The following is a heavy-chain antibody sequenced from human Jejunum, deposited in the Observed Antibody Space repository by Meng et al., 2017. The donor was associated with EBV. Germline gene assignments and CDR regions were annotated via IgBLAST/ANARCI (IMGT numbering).Heavy chain of an antibody. CDR1: GYTFTNYY. CDR3: ARGLDSSTPGTE. J-gene: IGHJ4*02. Sequence: QVHLVQSGAEVKKPGASAKISCKTSGYTFTNYYMHWVRQAPGQGLEWVGMVNPSPVDTNYARKFQGRVTMTSDTSTSTVHMELNSLKSDDTAVYYCARGLDSSTPGTEWGQGTLVNVST. CDR2: VNPSPVDT. D-gene: IGHD6-13*01. V-gene: IGHV1-46*01.